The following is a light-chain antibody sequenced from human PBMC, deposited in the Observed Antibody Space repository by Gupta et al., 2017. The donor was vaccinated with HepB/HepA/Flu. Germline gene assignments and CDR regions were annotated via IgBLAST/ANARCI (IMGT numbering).Light chain of an antibody. Sequence: EIVLTQSPATLSLSPGERATLSCRASQGVSRYLAWYQQKPGQAPRLLIYDASNRATGIPARFSGSGSGTDFSLTISSLEPEDFAVYYCQQRSNWPLTFGPGTKVDIK. J-gene: IGKJ3*01. V-gene: IGKV3-11*01. CDR3: QQRSNWPLT. CDR1: QGVSRY. CDR2: DAS.